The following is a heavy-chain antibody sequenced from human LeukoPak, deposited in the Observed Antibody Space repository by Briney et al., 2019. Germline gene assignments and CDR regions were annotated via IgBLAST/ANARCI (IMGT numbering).Heavy chain of an antibody. Sequence: PGRSLRLSCAASGLTFSSYAMHWVRQAPGKGLEWVAVISYDGSNKYYADSVKGRFTISRDNSKNTLYLQMNSLRAEDTAVYYCASLLNDYGDYWGQGTLVTVSS. J-gene: IGHJ4*02. V-gene: IGHV3-30-3*01. CDR3: ASLLNDYGDY. CDR1: GLTFSSYA. CDR2: ISYDGSNK. D-gene: IGHD2/OR15-2a*01.